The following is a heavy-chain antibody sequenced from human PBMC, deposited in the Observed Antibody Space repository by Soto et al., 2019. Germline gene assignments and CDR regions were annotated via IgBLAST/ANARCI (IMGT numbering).Heavy chain of an antibody. D-gene: IGHD3-10*01. J-gene: IGHJ6*02. CDR2: ISAYNGNT. Sequence: QVQLVQSGAEVKKPGASVKVSCKASGYTFTSYGISWVRQAPGQGLEWMGWISAYNGNTNYAQKLQGRVTMTTDTTTGTAYLELRSLRSDDTAVYYCARGDGPPPEHVLLWFGADRKYYYYGMDVWGQGTTVTVSS. CDR3: ARGDGPPPEHVLLWFGADRKYYYYGMDV. V-gene: IGHV1-18*01. CDR1: GYTFTSYG.